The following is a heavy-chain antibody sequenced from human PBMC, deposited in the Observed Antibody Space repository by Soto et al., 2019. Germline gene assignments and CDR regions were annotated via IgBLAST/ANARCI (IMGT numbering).Heavy chain of an antibody. V-gene: IGHV4-4*07. CDR3: VRDGTKTLRDWFDP. CDR1: GGSISGFY. J-gene: IGHJ5*02. D-gene: IGHD1-1*01. Sequence: PSYTLSLTCTVSGGSISGFYWSWIRKSAGKGLEWIGRIYATGTTDYNPSLKSRVMMSVDTSKKQFSLKLRSVTAADTAVYYCVRDGTKTLRDWFDPWGQGISVTASS. CDR2: IYATGTT.